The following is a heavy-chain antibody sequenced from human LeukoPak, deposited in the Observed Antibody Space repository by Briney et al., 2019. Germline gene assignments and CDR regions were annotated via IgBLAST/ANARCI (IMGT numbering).Heavy chain of an antibody. CDR2: IYPGDSDT. V-gene: IGHV5-51*01. J-gene: IGHJ6*02. D-gene: IGHD6-13*01. Sequence: RGESLKISCKGSGYSFTSYWIGWVRQMPGKGLEWMGIIYPGDSDTRYSPSFQGQVTISADKSISTAYLQWSSLKASDTAMYYCARPYSFDSSSWSVYFVNYGMDVWGQGTTVTVSS. CDR3: ARPYSFDSSSWSVYFVNYGMDV. CDR1: GYSFTSYW.